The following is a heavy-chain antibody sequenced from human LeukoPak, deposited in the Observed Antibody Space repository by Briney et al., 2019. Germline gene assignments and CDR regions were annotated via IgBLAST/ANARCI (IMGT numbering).Heavy chain of an antibody. J-gene: IGHJ4*02. Sequence: SETLSLTCAVSGYSISSGYYWGWIRQPPGKGLEWIGSMYHSGSTYYNPSLESRVTMSVDTSKNQFSLKLSSVTAADTAVYYCARDALILDYWGQGTPVTVSS. CDR2: MYHSGST. CDR1: GYSISSGYY. D-gene: IGHD2-8*01. V-gene: IGHV4-38-2*02. CDR3: ARDALILDY.